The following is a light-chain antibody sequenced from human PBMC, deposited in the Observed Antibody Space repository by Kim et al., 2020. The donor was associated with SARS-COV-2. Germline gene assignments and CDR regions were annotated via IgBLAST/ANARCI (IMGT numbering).Light chain of an antibody. Sequence: EIVMTQSPVTLSVSPGERATLSCRASQSVSSNLGWYEKKPGQAPRLLIYDTSTRATGIPARFSGSGSGTEFSLTISSLQSEDFAVYYCQQYDDWPLTFGQGTKLEI. CDR2: DTS. CDR3: QQYDDWPLT. CDR1: QSVSSN. J-gene: IGKJ2*01. V-gene: IGKV3D-15*01.